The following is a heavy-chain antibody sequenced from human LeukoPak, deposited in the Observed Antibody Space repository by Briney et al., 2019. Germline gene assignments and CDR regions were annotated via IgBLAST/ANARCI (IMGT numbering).Heavy chain of an antibody. Sequence: SVKVSCKASGGTFSSHAISWVRQAPGQWLELMGWSIPIFGTANYAQKFQGRVTITADESTSTAYMELSSLRSEDTAVYYCATTWIQLWYYYYYGMDVWGQGTTVTVSS. CDR2: SIPIFGTA. CDR3: ATTWIQLWYYYYYGMDV. CDR1: GGTFSSHA. V-gene: IGHV1-69*13. D-gene: IGHD5-18*01. J-gene: IGHJ6*02.